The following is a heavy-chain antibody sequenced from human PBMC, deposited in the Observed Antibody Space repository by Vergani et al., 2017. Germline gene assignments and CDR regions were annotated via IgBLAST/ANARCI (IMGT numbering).Heavy chain of an antibody. J-gene: IGHJ4*02. V-gene: IGHV1-46*03. CDR1: GYTFSNYY. D-gene: IGHD3-9*01. CDR3: ARGDSGILSGYRY. Sequence: QVQVVQSGAEVKKSGASVKVSCKTSGYTFSNYYMHWVRQAPGQGLEWMGIINPSGGQTNYAQKFQGRVTMTRDTSTSTVYMELSSLKSEDTAIYYCARGDSGILSGYRYWGQGTLV. CDR2: INPSGGQT.